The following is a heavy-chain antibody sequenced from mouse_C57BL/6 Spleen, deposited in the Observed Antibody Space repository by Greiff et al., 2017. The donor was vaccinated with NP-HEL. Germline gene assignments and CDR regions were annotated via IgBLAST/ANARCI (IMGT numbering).Heavy chain of an antibody. CDR2: INPGSGGT. CDR3: ARNLLLRSYWYFDV. V-gene: IGHV1-54*01. CDR1: GYAFTNYL. D-gene: IGHD1-1*01. J-gene: IGHJ1*03. Sequence: QVQLKQSGAELVRPGTSVKVSCKASGYAFTNYLIEWVKQRPGQGLEWIGVINPGSGGTNYNEKFKGKATLTADKSSSTAYMQLSSLTSEDSAVYFCARNLLLRSYWYFDVWGTGTTVTVSS.